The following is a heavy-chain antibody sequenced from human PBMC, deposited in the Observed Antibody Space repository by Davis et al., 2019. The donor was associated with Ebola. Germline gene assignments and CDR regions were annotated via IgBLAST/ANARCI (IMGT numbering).Heavy chain of an antibody. D-gene: IGHD2-2*02. Sequence: PGGSLRLSCAASGFTFSNYGIHWVRQAPGKGLEWLAFIRNDGTKKYYADSVKGRFTISRDDSKNTLYLQMNSLRVEDTALYYCARTARYCSSARCYTGTFDYWVQGTLVTVSS. CDR3: ARTARYCSSARCYTGTFDY. J-gene: IGHJ4*02. V-gene: IGHV3-30*02. CDR1: GFTFSNYG. CDR2: IRNDGTKK.